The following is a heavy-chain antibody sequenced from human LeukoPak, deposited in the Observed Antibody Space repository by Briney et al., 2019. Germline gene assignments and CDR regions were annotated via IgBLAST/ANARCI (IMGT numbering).Heavy chain of an antibody. D-gene: IGHD3-3*01. CDR2: INHSGST. CDR1: GGSFSGYY. Sequence: PSETLSLTCAVYGGSFSGYYWSWIRQPPGKGLEWIGEINHSGSTNYNPSLKSRVTISVDTSKNQFSLKLSSVTAADAAVYYCARAPLRIFGVVNRRAFDIWGQGTMVTVSS. J-gene: IGHJ3*02. CDR3: ARAPLRIFGVVNRRAFDI. V-gene: IGHV4-34*01.